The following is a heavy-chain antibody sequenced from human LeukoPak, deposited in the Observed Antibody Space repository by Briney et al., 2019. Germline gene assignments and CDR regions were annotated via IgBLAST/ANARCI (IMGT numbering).Heavy chain of an antibody. Sequence: HTGGSLRLSCAASGFTFSTYDFHWVRQAAGKGLEWVSAIGAGGDTYYPGSVRGRFTISRENAKNFLYLQMNRLSAGDTAVYYCVREGLDYYDRSPAHLDYWGQGTLVTVSS. CDR3: VREGLDYYDRSPAHLDY. D-gene: IGHD3-22*01. CDR1: GFTFSTYD. V-gene: IGHV3-13*04. CDR2: IGAGGDT. J-gene: IGHJ4*02.